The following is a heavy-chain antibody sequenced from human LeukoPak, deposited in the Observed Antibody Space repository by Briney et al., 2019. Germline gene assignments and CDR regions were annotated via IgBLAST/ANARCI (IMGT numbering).Heavy chain of an antibody. CDR1: GGSISSGGYY. Sequence: SSETLSLTCSVSGGSISSGGYYWSWIRQHPGKGLEWIGYIYYSGSTYYNPSLKSRVTISVDTSKNQFSLKLSSVTAADTAVYYCARTVYSSDNRWFDPWGQGTLVTVSS. V-gene: IGHV4-61*08. D-gene: IGHD6-25*01. J-gene: IGHJ5*02. CDR2: IYYSGST. CDR3: ARTVYSSDNRWFDP.